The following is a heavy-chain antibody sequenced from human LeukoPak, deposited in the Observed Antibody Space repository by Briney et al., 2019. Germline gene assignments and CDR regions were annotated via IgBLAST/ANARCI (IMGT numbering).Heavy chain of an antibody. V-gene: IGHV1-46*01. CDR2: INPNSGST. CDR3: ARGTGLGGDYVSN. CDR1: GYTFTGYY. Sequence: ASVKVSCKASGYTFTGYYMHWVRQAPGQGLEWMGWINPNSGSTSYAQKFQGRVTMTRDTSTSTVYMELSSLRSEDTAVYYCARGTGLGGDYVSNWGQGTLVTVSS. D-gene: IGHD4-17*01. J-gene: IGHJ4*02.